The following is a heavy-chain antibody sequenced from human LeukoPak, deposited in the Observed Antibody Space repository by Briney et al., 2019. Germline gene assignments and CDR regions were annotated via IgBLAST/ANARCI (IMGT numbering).Heavy chain of an antibody. Sequence: GGSLRLSCAASGVTFSSYAMSWVRQAPGKGLEWVSAISGSGGSTYYADSMKGRFTISRDNSKNTLYLQMNSLRAEDTAVYYCAKELWRGYSYDYWGQGTLVTVSS. V-gene: IGHV3-23*01. J-gene: IGHJ4*02. CDR3: AKELWRGYSYDY. CDR1: GVTFSSYA. CDR2: ISGSGGST. D-gene: IGHD5-18*01.